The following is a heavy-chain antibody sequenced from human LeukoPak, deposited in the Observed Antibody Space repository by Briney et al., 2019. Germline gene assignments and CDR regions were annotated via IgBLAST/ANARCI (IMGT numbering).Heavy chain of an antibody. Sequence: PGGSLRLSCAASGFTFSNYWMHWARQAPGKGLVWVSRIDSDGSITNYADSVKGRFTISRDNAKNTLYLQMNSLRAEDTAVYYCAREKNYYYGMDVWGQGTTVTVSS. CDR1: GFTFSNYW. V-gene: IGHV3-74*01. J-gene: IGHJ6*02. CDR3: AREKNYYYGMDV. CDR2: IDSDGSIT.